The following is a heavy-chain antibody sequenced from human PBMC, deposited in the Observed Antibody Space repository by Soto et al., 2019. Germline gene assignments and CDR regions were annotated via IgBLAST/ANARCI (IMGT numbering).Heavy chain of an antibody. D-gene: IGHD3-22*01. Sequence: QVQLQESGPGLVKPSGTLSLTCAVSAGSISSRNWWTWVRQSPGKGLEWIGEIHHSGSTNYNPSLHSRGTISVDTSKNQFSLKLTSVTAADTAVYYCARTSYYDGSGYYGMDVWSQGTTVTVSS. J-gene: IGHJ6*02. CDR3: ARTSYYDGSGYYGMDV. CDR2: IHHSGST. CDR1: AGSISSRNW. V-gene: IGHV4-4*02.